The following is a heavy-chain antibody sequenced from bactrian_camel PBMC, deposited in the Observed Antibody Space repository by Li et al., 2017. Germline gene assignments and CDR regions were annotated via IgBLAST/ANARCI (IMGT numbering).Heavy chain of an antibody. CDR3: AVEGSGAYCSLRALPLGY. Sequence: VQLVESGGGLVQPGGSLRLSCAASVFAFSSYPMSWVRQAPGKGLERVSTINSGGFSTYYADSVKGRFIISKHNAKNTLFLQMNSLKPEDTATYYCAVEGSGAYCSLRALPLGYWDQGTQVTVS. CDR2: INSGGFST. J-gene: IGHJ6*01. CDR1: VFAFSSYP. V-gene: IGHV3S31*01. D-gene: IGHD3*01.